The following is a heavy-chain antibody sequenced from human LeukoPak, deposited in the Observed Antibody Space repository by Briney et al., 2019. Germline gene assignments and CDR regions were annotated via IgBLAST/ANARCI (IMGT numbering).Heavy chain of an antibody. J-gene: IGHJ6*02. Sequence: PGGSLRLSCAAAGFTFSSYSMNWVRQAPGKGLEWVSYISSSSSTIYYADSVKGRFTISRDNAKNSLYLQMNSLRDEDTAVYYCARGDQYSSGWRLPYVNYYGMDVWGQGTTVTVSS. CDR3: ARGDQYSSGWRLPYVNYYGMDV. CDR1: GFTFSSYS. V-gene: IGHV3-48*02. CDR2: ISSSSSTI. D-gene: IGHD6-19*01.